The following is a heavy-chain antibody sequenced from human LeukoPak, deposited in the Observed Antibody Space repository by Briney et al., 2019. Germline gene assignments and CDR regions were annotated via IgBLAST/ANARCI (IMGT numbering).Heavy chain of an antibody. V-gene: IGHV5-51*01. CDR3: ARLAHDFWSGPYYYYYMDV. CDR2: IYPGDSDT. D-gene: IGHD3-3*01. J-gene: IGHJ6*03. CDR1: GYSFTSYW. Sequence: GESLKISCKGSGYSFTSYWIGWVRQIPGKGLEWMGIIYPGDSDTRYSPSFQGQVTISADKSISTAYLQWSSLKASDTAMYYCARLAHDFWSGPYYYYYMDVWGKGTTVTVSS.